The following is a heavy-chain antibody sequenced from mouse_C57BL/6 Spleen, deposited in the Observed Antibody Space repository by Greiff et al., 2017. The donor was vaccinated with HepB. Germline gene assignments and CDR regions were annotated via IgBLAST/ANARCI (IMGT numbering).Heavy chain of an antibody. CDR2: IHPNSGST. J-gene: IGHJ3*01. V-gene: IGHV1-64*01. Sequence: QVQLQQPGAELVKPGASVKLSCKASGYTFTSYWMHWVKQRPGQGLEWIGMIHPNSGSTNYNEKFKSKATLTVDKSSCTAYMQLSSLTSEDSAVYYCARPTAQATLFAYWGQGTLVTVSA. CDR3: ARPTAQATLFAY. CDR1: GYTFTSYW. D-gene: IGHD3-2*02.